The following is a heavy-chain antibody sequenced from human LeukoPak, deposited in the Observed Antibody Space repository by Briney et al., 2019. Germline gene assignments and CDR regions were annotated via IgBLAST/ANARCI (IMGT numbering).Heavy chain of an antibody. V-gene: IGHV3-66*01. D-gene: IGHD5-12*01. CDR2: INSGGTT. CDR3: ARAWATIPGFDY. CDR1: GFTVSSNY. Sequence: GRSLRLSSAASGFTVSSNYIRWDRQAPGKWLEWVSVINSGGTTYYAASVKGRFTISRDNSKNTLYLQMSRLRAEETAVYYCARAWATIPGFDYWGQGTLVTVSS. J-gene: IGHJ4*02.